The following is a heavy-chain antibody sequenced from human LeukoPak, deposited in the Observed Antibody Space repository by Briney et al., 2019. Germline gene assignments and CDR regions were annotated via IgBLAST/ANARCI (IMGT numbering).Heavy chain of an antibody. CDR1: GGSISSYY. D-gene: IGHD1-7*01. Sequence: PSETLSLXCTVSGGSISSYYWSWIRQPPGKGLEWIGYIYYSGSTNYNPSLKSRVTISVDTSKNQFSLKLSSVTAADTAVYYCARAQPFNWNYLGVNWFDPWGQGTLVTVSS. CDR2: IYYSGST. V-gene: IGHV4-59*01. CDR3: ARAQPFNWNYLGVNWFDP. J-gene: IGHJ5*02.